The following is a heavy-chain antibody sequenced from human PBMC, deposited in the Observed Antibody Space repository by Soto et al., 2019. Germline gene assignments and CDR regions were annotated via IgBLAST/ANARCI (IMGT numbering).Heavy chain of an antibody. V-gene: IGHV4-4*07. Sequence: SEALSLTCNVSGGSITDYSWVWIRQPAGKGLEWIGRIFSSGSTNYNPSLKGRITMSLDTSKNHFSLKLNSATATDTAVYFCARDQGVVVTADNWFDPWGQGILVTVSS. J-gene: IGHJ5*02. CDR3: ARDQGVVVTADNWFDP. CDR1: GGSITDYS. CDR2: IFSSGST. D-gene: IGHD2-21*02.